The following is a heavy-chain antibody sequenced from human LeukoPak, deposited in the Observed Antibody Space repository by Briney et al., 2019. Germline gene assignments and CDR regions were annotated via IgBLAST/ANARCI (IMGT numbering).Heavy chain of an antibody. V-gene: IGHV1-18*04. J-gene: IGHJ4*02. D-gene: IGHD1-26*01. CDR3: ASGSYSDY. Sequence: ASVKVSCKASGYTFSSYAISWVRQAPGQGLEWMGWISADNGNTNHAQKFQGRVSLTTDTSTSTAYMELRTLTSDDTAVYYCASGSYSDYWGQGTLVTVSS. CDR2: ISADNGNT. CDR1: GYTFSSYA.